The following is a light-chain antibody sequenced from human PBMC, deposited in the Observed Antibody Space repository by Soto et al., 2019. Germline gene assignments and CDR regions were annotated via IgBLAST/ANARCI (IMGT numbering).Light chain of an antibody. CDR3: QQYNSYPYT. V-gene: IGKV1-5*03. J-gene: IGKJ2*01. CDR2: KAS. Sequence: DIQMTQSPSTLSASVGDRVTITCRASQSISSWLAWYQQKPGKAPKLLIFKASSLETGVPSRFSGSGSGTEFTLTISSLQPDDVATDYCQQYNSYPYTFGRGTKLEIK. CDR1: QSISSW.